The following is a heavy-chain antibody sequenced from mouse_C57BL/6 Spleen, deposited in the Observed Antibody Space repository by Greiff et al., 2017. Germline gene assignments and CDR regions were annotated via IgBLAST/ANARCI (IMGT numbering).Heavy chain of an antibody. D-gene: IGHD1-1*01. CDR2: ISDGGSYT. Sequence: EVQLVESGGGLVKPGGSLKLSCAASGFTFSSYAMSWVRQTPEKRLEWVATISDGGSYTYYPDNVKGRFTISRDNAKNNLYLQMSHLKSEDTAMYYCARDSHYYYGSSYYAMDYWGQGTSVTVSS. J-gene: IGHJ4*01. CDR1: GFTFSSYA. CDR3: ARDSHYYYGSSYYAMDY. V-gene: IGHV5-4*01.